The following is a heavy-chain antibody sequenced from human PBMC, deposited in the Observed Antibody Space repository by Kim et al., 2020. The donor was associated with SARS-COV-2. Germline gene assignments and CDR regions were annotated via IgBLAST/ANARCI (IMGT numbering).Heavy chain of an antibody. D-gene: IGHD5-18*01. Sequence: GGSLRLSCAASGFTFSSYAMRWVRQAPGKGLEWVSVIHAGGCRTNYADSVKGRFTISTDTSKNTVFLQMNTLRTDDTAVYYCAKGCYSNGHHTSDYW. V-gene: IGHV3-23*03. CDR3: AKGCYSNGHHTSDY. CDR1: GFTFSSYA. J-gene: IGHJ4*01. CDR2: IHAGGCRT.